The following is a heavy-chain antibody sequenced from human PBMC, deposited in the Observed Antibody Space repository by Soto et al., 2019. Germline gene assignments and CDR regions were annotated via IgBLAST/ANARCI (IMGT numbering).Heavy chain of an antibody. CDR3: ARASYYDFWSGYPTPFDY. CDR1: GYTFTSYY. J-gene: IGHJ4*02. D-gene: IGHD3-3*01. V-gene: IGHV1-46*01. Sequence: ASVKVSCKASGYTFTSYYMHWVRQAPGQGLEWMGIINPSGGSTSYAQKFQGRVTMTRDTSTSTVYMELSSLRSEDTAVYYCARASYYDFWSGYPTPFDYWGQGTLVTVS. CDR2: INPSGGST.